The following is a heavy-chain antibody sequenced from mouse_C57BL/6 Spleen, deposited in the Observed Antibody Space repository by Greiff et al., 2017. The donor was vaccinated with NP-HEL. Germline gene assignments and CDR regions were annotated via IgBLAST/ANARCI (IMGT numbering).Heavy chain of an antibody. D-gene: IGHD2-3*01. CDR2: FHPYNDAT. J-gene: IGHJ4*01. CDR1: GYTFTTYP. Sequence: QVQLQQSGAELVKPGASVKMSCKASGYTFTTYPIEWMKQNHGKSLEWIGNFHPYNDATTYNEKFKGKTTLTVEKSSSTVYLDLSRLTSDHSAVVYCAVSDGCYDAMDYWGQGTSVTVSS. V-gene: IGHV1-47*01. CDR3: AVSDGCYDAMDY.